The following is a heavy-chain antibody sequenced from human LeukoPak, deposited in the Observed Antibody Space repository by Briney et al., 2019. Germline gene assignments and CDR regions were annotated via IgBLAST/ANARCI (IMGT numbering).Heavy chain of an antibody. Sequence: GGSLRLSCAASGFTLSSYAMSWVRLAPGKGLEWVSAISGSGGSTYYADSVKGRFTISRDNSKNTLYLQMNSLRVEDTAVYYCAKDVTEGAARPDYWGQGTLVIVSS. D-gene: IGHD6-6*01. CDR2: ISGSGGST. V-gene: IGHV3-23*01. CDR3: AKDVTEGAARPDY. J-gene: IGHJ4*02. CDR1: GFTLSSYA.